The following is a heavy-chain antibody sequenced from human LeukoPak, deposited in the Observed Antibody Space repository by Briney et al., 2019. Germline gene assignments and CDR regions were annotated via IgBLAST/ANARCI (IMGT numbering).Heavy chain of an antibody. CDR3: ARAGYDILTGPPDYFDY. Sequence: GASVKVSSTASGYTFTRYYMHWVRQAPGQGREWRGWINPNSGGTNYAQKFQGRVTMTRDTSISTAYMELSRLRSDDTAVYYCARAGYDILTGPPDYFDYWGQGTLVTVSS. CDR1: GYTFTRYY. D-gene: IGHD3-9*01. V-gene: IGHV1-2*02. J-gene: IGHJ4*02. CDR2: INPNSGGT.